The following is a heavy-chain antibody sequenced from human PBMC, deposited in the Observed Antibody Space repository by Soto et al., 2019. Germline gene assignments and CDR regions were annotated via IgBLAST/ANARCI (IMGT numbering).Heavy chain of an antibody. Sequence: TSETLSLTCSDSSGSISSHNWGWIRLPPGKGLEWIGYVYYTGRTNYNPSLKSRLTISLDTSKSQLSLKLTSVTAADTAVYYCARSRETTYYNSNGFHTWPGAFDYWGQGALVTVSS. J-gene: IGHJ4*02. D-gene: IGHD3-22*01. CDR2: VYYTGRT. V-gene: IGHV4-59*11. CDR1: SGSISSHN. CDR3: ARSRETTYYNSNGFHTWPGAFDY.